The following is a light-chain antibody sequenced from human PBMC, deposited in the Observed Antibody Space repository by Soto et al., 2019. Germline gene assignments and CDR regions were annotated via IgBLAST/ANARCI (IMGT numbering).Light chain of an antibody. CDR2: DAS. Sequence: EIVLTQSPATLSLSPGERATLSCRASQSVSSYLAWYQQKPGQAPRLLIYDASNRATGIPARFSGSGSETDFTLTISSLEPEDFAVYCCQQRSNWPGFGGGTKVEIK. CDR1: QSVSSY. CDR3: QQRSNWPG. J-gene: IGKJ4*02. V-gene: IGKV3-11*01.